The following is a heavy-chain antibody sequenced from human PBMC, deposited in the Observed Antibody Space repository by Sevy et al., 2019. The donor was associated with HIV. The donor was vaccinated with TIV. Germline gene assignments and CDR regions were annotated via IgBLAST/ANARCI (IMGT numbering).Heavy chain of an antibody. CDR1: GFSFSTYG. J-gene: IGHJ4*02. CDR3: AKHWGGASDWYLDFDH. CDR2: ISYDGSKK. Sequence: GGSLRLSCPASGFSFSTYGMHWVRQAPGKGLEWAAAISYDGSKKYYADSVKGRFTISRDNSKNTLYLEINGLRPEDTATYYCAKHWGGASDWYLDFDHWGQGALVTVSS. V-gene: IGHV3-30*18. D-gene: IGHD2-21*02.